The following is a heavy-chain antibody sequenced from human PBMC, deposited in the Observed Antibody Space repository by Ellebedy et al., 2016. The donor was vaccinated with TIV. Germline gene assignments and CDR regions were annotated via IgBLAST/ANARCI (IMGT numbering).Heavy chain of an antibody. J-gene: IGHJ4*02. CDR2: IWYDGSNR. Sequence: PGGSLRLSCAASGFTFSNYGMPWVRQAPGKGLERVAIIWYDGSNRYCADSVKGRFTISRDNPKNTLYLQMNSLRAEDTAVYYCARDGPDSDLDYWGQGTLVTVSS. V-gene: IGHV3-33*01. CDR3: ARDGPDSDLDY. CDR1: GFTFSNYG. D-gene: IGHD1-14*01.